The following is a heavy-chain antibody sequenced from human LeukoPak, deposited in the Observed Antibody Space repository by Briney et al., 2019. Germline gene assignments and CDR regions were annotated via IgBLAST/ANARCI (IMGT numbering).Heavy chain of an antibody. CDR3: ATDTHYYDSSGYYYAFGY. J-gene: IGHJ4*02. D-gene: IGHD3-22*01. Sequence: ASVTVSCKVSGYTLTELSMHWVRQAPGKGLEWMVGFDPEDGETIYAQKFQGRVTMTEDTSTDTAYMELSSLRSEDTAVYYCATDTHYYDSSGYYYAFGYWGQGTLVTVSS. V-gene: IGHV1-24*01. CDR2: FDPEDGET. CDR1: GYTLTELS.